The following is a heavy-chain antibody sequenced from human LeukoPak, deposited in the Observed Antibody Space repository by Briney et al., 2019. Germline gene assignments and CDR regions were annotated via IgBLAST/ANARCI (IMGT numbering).Heavy chain of an antibody. Sequence: GGSLRLSCAASGFTFSSYAMSWVRQAPGKGLEWVSAISGSGGSTYYADSVKGRFTISRDNSKNTLYLQMNSLRAEDTAVYYCAKDPGYYYYYYMDVWGKGTTLTVSS. V-gene: IGHV3-23*01. CDR2: ISGSGGST. J-gene: IGHJ6*03. CDR1: GFTFSSYA. CDR3: AKDPGYYYYYYMDV.